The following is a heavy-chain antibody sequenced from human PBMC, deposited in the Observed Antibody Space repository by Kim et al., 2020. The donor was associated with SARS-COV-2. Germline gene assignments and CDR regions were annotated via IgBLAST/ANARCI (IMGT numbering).Heavy chain of an antibody. CDR2: INHSGST. Sequence: SETLSLTCAVYGGSFSGYYWSWIRQPPGKGLEWIGEINHSGSTNYNPSLKSRVTISVDTSKNQFSLKLSSVTAADTAVYYCARGRYSSGRGFDYWGQGTLVTVSS. V-gene: IGHV4-34*01. CDR3: ARGRYSSGRGFDY. CDR1: GGSFSGYY. J-gene: IGHJ4*02. D-gene: IGHD6-19*01.